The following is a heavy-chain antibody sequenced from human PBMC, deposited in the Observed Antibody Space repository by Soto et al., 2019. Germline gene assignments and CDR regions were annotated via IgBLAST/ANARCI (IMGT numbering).Heavy chain of an antibody. D-gene: IGHD6-13*01. J-gene: IGHJ5*02. CDR3: ARHSGSSWYDIWFDP. Sequence: SETLSLTCTVSGGSISSGDYYWSWIRQPPGKGLEWIGYIYYSGSTYYNPSLKSRVTISVDTSKNQFSLKLSSVTAADTAVYYCARHSGSSWYDIWFDPWGQGTLVTVSS. CDR1: GGSISSGDYY. CDR2: IYYSGST. V-gene: IGHV4-30-4*01.